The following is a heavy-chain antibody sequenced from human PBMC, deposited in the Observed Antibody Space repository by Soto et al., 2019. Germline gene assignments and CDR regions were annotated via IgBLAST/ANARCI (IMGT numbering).Heavy chain of an antibody. CDR3: ARDAESLSYYSSSSGGVGY. V-gene: IGHV3-30-3*01. CDR1: GFTFSSYA. Sequence: GGSLRLSCAASGFTFSSYAMHWVRQAPGKGLEWVAVISYDGSNKYYADSVKGRFTISRDNSKNTLYLQMNSLRAEDTAVYYCARDAESLSYYSSSSGGVGYWGQGTLVTVSS. CDR2: ISYDGSNK. J-gene: IGHJ4*02. D-gene: IGHD6-6*01.